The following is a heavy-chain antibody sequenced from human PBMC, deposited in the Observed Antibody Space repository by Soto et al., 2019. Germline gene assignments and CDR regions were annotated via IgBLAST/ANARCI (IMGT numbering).Heavy chain of an antibody. CDR2: IIPIFGTA. D-gene: IGHD3-22*01. Sequence: QVQLVQSGAEVMKPGSSAKVSCKASGGTFSSYAMSWVRQAPGQGLEWMGGIIPIFGTANYAQKFQGRVTITEDESTSTAYMELSSLRSEDTAVYYCARYKYYDSSGYLDYWGQGTLVTVSS. CDR3: ARYKYYDSSGYLDY. CDR1: GGTFSSYA. V-gene: IGHV1-69*01. J-gene: IGHJ4*02.